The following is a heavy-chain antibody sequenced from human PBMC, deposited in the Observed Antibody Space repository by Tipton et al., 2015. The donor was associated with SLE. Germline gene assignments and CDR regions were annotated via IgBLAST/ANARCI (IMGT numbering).Heavy chain of an antibody. CDR2: IYYSGST. J-gene: IGHJ4*02. Sequence: TLSLTCTVSGGSISSHYWSWIRQPPGKGLEWIGYIYYSGSTNYNPSLKSRVTISVDTSKNQFSLKLSSVTAADTAVYYCARGGVTGYYFDYWGQGTLVTVSS. CDR3: ARGGVTGYYFDY. CDR1: GGSISSHY. V-gene: IGHV4-59*11. D-gene: IGHD5-18*01.